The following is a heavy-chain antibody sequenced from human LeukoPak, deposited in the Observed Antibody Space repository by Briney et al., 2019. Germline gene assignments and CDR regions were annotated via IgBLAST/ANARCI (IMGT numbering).Heavy chain of an antibody. CDR2: ISRRDDYT. V-gene: IGHV3-23*01. D-gene: IGHD3-3*01. J-gene: IGHJ4*02. CDR3: AKSVGGTDD. CDR1: GFAFSSYA. Sequence: GGSLGLSCAASGFAFSSYAMSWVRQPPGKGLEWVSVISRRDDYTYYADSVKGRFTISRDNSKNTLYLQMNTLRAEDTAVYYCAKSVGGTDDWGQGTLVTVSS.